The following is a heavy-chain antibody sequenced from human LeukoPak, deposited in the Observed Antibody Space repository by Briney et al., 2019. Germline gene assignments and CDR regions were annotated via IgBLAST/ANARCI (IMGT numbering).Heavy chain of an antibody. J-gene: IGHJ5*02. CDR1: GGSFSGYY. CDR2: INHSGST. Sequence: SETLSLTCAVYGGSFSGYYWSWIRQPPGKGLEWIGEINHSGSTNYNPSLKSRVTISVDTSKNQFSLKLSSVTAADTAVYYCARGRVGKVVPAAIHNWFDPWGQGTLVTVSS. CDR3: ARGRVGKVVPAAIHNWFDP. V-gene: IGHV4-34*01. D-gene: IGHD2-2*02.